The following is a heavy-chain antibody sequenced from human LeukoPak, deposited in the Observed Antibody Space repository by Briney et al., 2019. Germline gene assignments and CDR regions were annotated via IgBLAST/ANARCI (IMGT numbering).Heavy chain of an antibody. CDR2: ISGSGGST. V-gene: IGHV3-23*01. CDR3: ARQYSGSSGKNAFDI. J-gene: IGHJ3*02. Sequence: PGGSLRLSCAASGFTFSTYAMSWVRQAPGKGLEWVSGISGSGGSTYSAGSVKGRFTISRDNSKNTLYLQMNSLRADDTAVYYCARQYSGSSGKNAFDIWGQGTTVTVSS. D-gene: IGHD6-6*01. CDR1: GFTFSTYA.